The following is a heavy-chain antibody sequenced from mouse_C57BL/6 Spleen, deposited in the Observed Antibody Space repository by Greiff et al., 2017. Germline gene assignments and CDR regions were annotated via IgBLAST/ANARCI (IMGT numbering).Heavy chain of an antibody. CDR1: GYTFTSYW. Sequence: QVQLQQPGAELVKPGASVKLSCKASGYTFTSYWMHWVKQRPGQGLEWIGMIHPNSGSTNYNEKFKSKATLTVDNSSSTAYMQLSSLTSEDSAVYYCARSGWDEDDVDYWGQGTTLTVSS. J-gene: IGHJ2*01. CDR3: ARSGWDEDDVDY. D-gene: IGHD4-1*01. V-gene: IGHV1-64*01. CDR2: IHPNSGST.